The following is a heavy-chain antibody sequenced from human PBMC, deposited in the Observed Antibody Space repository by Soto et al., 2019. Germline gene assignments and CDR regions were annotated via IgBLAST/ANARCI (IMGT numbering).Heavy chain of an antibody. CDR1: SGPDRSHN. Sequence: QVQLQQSGPRLVKPSETLSLTCTVSSGPDRSHNWGWIRQPPGRGLEWIGYVYYTGDTAYNPALRGRVTTSAATSTNDISLTLNSVTAADTAVYYCVRQGIDYLHGLVDVWGQGTTVSVSS. CDR2: VYYTGDT. D-gene: IGHD4-17*01. V-gene: IGHV4-59*08. CDR3: VRQGIDYLHGLVDV. J-gene: IGHJ6*02.